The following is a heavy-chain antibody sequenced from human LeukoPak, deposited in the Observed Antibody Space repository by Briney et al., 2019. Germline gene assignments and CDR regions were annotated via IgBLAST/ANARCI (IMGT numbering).Heavy chain of an antibody. J-gene: IGHJ4*02. Sequence: SETLSLTCTVSGGSISSYYWSWIRQPPGKGLEWIGYIFYSGITNYNPSLSLKSRVTISVDTSKNQFSLELSSVTAADTAVYYCATGSGSYYKPFDYWGQGTLVTVSS. CDR2: IFYSGIT. CDR1: GGSISSYY. D-gene: IGHD3-10*01. CDR3: ATGSGSYYKPFDY. V-gene: IGHV4-59*08.